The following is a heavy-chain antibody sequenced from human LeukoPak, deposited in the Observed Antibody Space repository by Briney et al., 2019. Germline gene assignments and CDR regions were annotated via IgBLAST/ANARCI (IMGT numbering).Heavy chain of an antibody. V-gene: IGHV1-8*02. CDR1: GDTFTIYY. J-gene: IGHJ2*01. D-gene: IGHD2-8*02. CDR3: ATLGSGFPAGTGWYFDL. CDR2: INPNSGNT. Sequence: ASVRVSCKASGDTFTIYYMHWVRQAPGQGLEWMGWINPNSGNTGYAQKFQGRVTMTEDTSTDTAYMEPSSLRSEDTAVYYCATLGSGFPAGTGWYFDLWGRGTLVTVSS.